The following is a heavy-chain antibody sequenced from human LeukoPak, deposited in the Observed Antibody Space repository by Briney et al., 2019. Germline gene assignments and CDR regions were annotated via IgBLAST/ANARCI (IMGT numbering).Heavy chain of an antibody. Sequence: GGSLRLSYAASGFTFRSYWMSWVRQAPGKGLEWVANIKQDGSEKYYVDSVKGRFTISRDNGKNSLYLHMNSLRAGDTAVYYCARDSGIAPAGYYHSYGLDVWGHGITVTVSS. D-gene: IGHD6-13*01. CDR2: IKQDGSEK. V-gene: IGHV3-7*01. CDR1: GFTFRSYW. J-gene: IGHJ6*02. CDR3: ARDSGIAPAGYYHSYGLDV.